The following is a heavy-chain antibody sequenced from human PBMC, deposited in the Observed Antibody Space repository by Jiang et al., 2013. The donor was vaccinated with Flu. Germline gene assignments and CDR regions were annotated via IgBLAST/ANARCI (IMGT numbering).Heavy chain of an antibody. CDR3: ARSSAGALGWGPGDFDS. Sequence: GLVKPSETLSLKCTVSGGSISSSSYYWDWIRQPPGKGLEWVATIYFRGKTYYSPSLKSRVTVSIDTSENQFSLHMSSVTAADTAVYYCARSSAGALGWGPGDFDSWGRG. J-gene: IGHJ4*02. V-gene: IGHV4-39*01. CDR2: IYFRGKT. D-gene: IGHD4/OR15-4a*01. CDR1: GGSISSSSYY.